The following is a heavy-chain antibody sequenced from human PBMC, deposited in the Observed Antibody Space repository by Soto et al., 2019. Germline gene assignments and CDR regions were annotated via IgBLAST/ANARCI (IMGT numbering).Heavy chain of an antibody. J-gene: IGHJ4*02. CDR1: GYSFTSYW. CDR2: IYPGDSDT. V-gene: IGHV5-51*01. CDR3: ARWYSSGLYYLDY. Sequence: GESLKISCKGSGYSFTSYWIAWVRQMPGKGLEVMGIIYPGDSDTRYSPSFQGQVTISADKSSAYLQWSSLEASDTAMYYCARWYSSGLYYLDYWGQGTLVTVSS. D-gene: IGHD6-19*01.